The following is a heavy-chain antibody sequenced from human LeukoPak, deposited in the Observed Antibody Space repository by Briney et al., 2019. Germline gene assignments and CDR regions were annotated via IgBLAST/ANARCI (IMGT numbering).Heavy chain of an antibody. J-gene: IGHJ4*02. V-gene: IGHV1-2*02. CDR1: GYTFTGYY. CDR2: INPNSGGT. D-gene: IGHD2-2*01. Sequence: GASVKVSCKASGYTFTGYYMHWVRQAPGQGLEWVGWINPNSGGTNYAQKFQGRVTMTRDTSISTAYMELSRLRSDDTAVYYCARVQGLYCSSTSCSAIDYWGQGTLVTVSS. CDR3: ARVQGLYCSSTSCSAIDY.